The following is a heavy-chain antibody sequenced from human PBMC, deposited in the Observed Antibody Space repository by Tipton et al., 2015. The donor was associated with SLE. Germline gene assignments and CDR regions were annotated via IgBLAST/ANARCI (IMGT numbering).Heavy chain of an antibody. D-gene: IGHD3-22*01. Sequence: TLSLTCTVSGGSISSSSYYWGWIRQPPGKGLEWIGSIYYSGSTNYNPSLKSRVTISVDTSKNQFSLKLSSVTAAATAVYYCARSLYDSSGYTSARDAFDIWGQGTMVTVSS. CDR2: IYYSGST. V-gene: IGHV4-39*07. CDR3: ARSLYDSSGYTSARDAFDI. CDR1: GGSISSSSYY. J-gene: IGHJ3*02.